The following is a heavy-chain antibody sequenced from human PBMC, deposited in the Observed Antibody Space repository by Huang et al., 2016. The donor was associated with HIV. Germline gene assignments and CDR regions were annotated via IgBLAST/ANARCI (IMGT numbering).Heavy chain of an antibody. J-gene: IGHJ4*02. CDR2: SNSDGSSA. Sequence: EVQLVESGGGLVQPGGSLRLSCAASGFTFSSYWMHWVRQAPGKGLVWVSRSNSDGSSAGYADSVKGRFTISGDNAKNTLYLQMNSLRAEDTAVYYCVRDPRIQSWLNYFDYWGQGTLVSVSS. V-gene: IGHV3-74*01. CDR1: GFTFSSYW. D-gene: IGHD3-22*01. CDR3: VRDPRIQSWLNYFDY.